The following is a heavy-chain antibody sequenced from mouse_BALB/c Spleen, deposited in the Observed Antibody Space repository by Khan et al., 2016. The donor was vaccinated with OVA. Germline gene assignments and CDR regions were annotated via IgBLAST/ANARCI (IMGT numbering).Heavy chain of an antibody. CDR3: TGSGYGSLAY. D-gene: IGHD2-2*01. Sequence: QVQLKESGAELVKPSPSVWLSCTASGYTFTSYSLYWVKQRPGQGLEWLGDINPSSGGTNINEMLKSKATLTVDNACSTAYKLHNILTSEASADYYATGSGYGSLAYWGQGTLVTVSA. J-gene: IGHJ3*01. CDR2: INPSSGGT. CDR1: GYTFTSYS. V-gene: IGHV1-53*01.